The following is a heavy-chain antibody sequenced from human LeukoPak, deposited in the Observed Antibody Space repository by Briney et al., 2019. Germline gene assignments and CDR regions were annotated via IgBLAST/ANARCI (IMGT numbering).Heavy chain of an antibody. CDR1: GYTFTGYY. Sequence: AAVKVSCKASGYTFTGYYMHWGRQAPGQGLEWMGWINPNSGGTNYAQKFQGRVTMTRDTSISTAYMELSRLRSDDTAVYYCARVSSSSWYYYYYYMDVWGKGTTVTISS. J-gene: IGHJ6*03. CDR3: ARVSSSSWYYYYYYMDV. V-gene: IGHV1-2*02. D-gene: IGHD6-13*01. CDR2: INPNSGGT.